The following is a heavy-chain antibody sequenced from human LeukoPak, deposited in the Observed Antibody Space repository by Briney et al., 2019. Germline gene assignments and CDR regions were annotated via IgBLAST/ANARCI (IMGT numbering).Heavy chain of an antibody. V-gene: IGHV4-34*01. CDR3: ARDTVSGYSSSWYWFDP. D-gene: IGHD6-13*01. CDR2: IYYSGST. CDR1: GGSFSGYY. J-gene: IGHJ5*02. Sequence: SETLSLTCAVYGGSFSGYYWSWIRQPPGKGLEWIGSIYYSGSTYYNPSLKSRVTISVDTSKNQFSLKLSSVTAADTAMYYCARDTVSGYSSSWYWFDPWGQGTLVTVSS.